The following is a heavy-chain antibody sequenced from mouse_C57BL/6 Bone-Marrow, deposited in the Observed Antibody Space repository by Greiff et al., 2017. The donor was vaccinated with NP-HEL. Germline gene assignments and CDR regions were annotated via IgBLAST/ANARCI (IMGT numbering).Heavy chain of an antibody. CDR3: ARWGSSDY. CDR1: GYTFTSYW. D-gene: IGHD1-1*01. Sequence: QVQLQQPGAELVKPGASVKLSCKASGYTFTSYWMQWVKQRPGQGLEWIGEIDPSDSYTNYNQKFKGKATLTVDTSSSTADMQLSSLTSEDSAVYYCARWGSSDYWGQGTTLTVSS. CDR2: IDPSDSYT. J-gene: IGHJ2*01. V-gene: IGHV1-50*01.